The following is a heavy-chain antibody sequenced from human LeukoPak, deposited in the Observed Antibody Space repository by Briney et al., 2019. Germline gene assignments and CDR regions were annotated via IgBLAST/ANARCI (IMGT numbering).Heavy chain of an antibody. CDR2: IYYSGST. CDR1: GGSVSSGSYY. CDR3: ARDSEFVVDTAMVTYYYYYGMDV. J-gene: IGHJ6*02. V-gene: IGHV4-61*01. Sequence: PSETLSLTCTVSGGSVSSGSYYWRWIRQPPGKGLEWIGYIYYSGSTNYNPSLKSRVTISVDTSKNQFSLKLSSVTAADTAVYYCARDSEFVVDTAMVTYYYYYGMDVWGQGTTVTVSS. D-gene: IGHD5-18*01.